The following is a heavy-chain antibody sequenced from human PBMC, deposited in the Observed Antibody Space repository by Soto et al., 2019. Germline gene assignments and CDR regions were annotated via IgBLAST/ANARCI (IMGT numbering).Heavy chain of an antibody. CDR1: GGTFSSNA. Sequence: QVQLVQSGAEVKKSGSSVKVTCKASGGTFSSNAVSWGRQATGQGLEWMGGIMPIFGTAHYAQKFQGRVTITADASTSTASMELSSLTSENTAVYYCATGGRGYSSAPRFYFEFWGQGTLVTVSS. J-gene: IGHJ4*02. CDR3: ATGGRGYSSAPRFYFEF. CDR2: IMPIFGTA. D-gene: IGHD5-18*01. V-gene: IGHV1-69*12.